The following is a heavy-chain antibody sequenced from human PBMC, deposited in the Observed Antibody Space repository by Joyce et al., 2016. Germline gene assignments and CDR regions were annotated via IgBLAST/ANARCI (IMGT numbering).Heavy chain of an antibody. CDR1: GFTFTNYW. CDR2: VESDGSGT. Sequence: EVQLVESGGGLLQPGGSLRLSCAASGFTFTNYWMHWVRQAPGKGLVWVVRVESDGSGTSYADSVKGRFTISRDNAKNMVYLQMNSLRIEDTAVYYCGSVFEYWGRGALVTVSS. J-gene: IGHJ4*02. CDR3: GSVFEY. V-gene: IGHV3-74*01.